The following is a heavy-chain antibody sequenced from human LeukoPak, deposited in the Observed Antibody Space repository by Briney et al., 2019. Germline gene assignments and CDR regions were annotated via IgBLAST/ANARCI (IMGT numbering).Heavy chain of an antibody. CDR2: IIVSGTT. V-gene: IGHV3-23*01. CDR1: GFTFSSFS. CDR3: AKGSVGNADFAS. D-gene: IGHD6-25*01. Sequence: PGGSLRLSCAASGFTFSSFSMTWVRQAPGKGLEWVSSIIVSGTTYYADSVKGRFTISRDSFRGTLFLQMDSLRVEDTAVYFCAKGSVGNADFASWGQGALATVSS. J-gene: IGHJ4*02.